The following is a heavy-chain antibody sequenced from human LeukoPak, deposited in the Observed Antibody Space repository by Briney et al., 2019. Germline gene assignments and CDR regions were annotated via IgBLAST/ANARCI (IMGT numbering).Heavy chain of an antibody. CDR3: ARSLAAAGTYYYYYMDV. CDR2: INHSGST. D-gene: IGHD6-13*01. V-gene: IGHV4-34*01. J-gene: IGHJ6*03. Sequence: SETLSLTCAVYGGSLSGYYWSWIRQPPGKGLEWIGEINHSGSTNYNPSLKSRVTISVDTSKNQFSLKLSSVTAADTAVYYCARSLAAAGTYYYYYMDVWGKGTTVTVSS. CDR1: GGSLSGYY.